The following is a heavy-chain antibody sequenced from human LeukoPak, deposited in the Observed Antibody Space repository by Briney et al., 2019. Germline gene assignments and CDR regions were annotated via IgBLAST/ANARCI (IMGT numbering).Heavy chain of an antibody. V-gene: IGHV3-33*01. J-gene: IGHJ3*02. Sequence: GGSLRLSCAASGFTFSSFGMHWVRQAPGKGLEWVAVIWYDGSNKYYADSVKGRFTISRDNSKNTLYLQMNSLRAEDTAVYYCAREGKHTISGVAFDIWGQGTMVTVSS. CDR2: IWYDGSNK. CDR3: AREGKHTISGVAFDI. D-gene: IGHD3-9*01. CDR1: GFTFSSFG.